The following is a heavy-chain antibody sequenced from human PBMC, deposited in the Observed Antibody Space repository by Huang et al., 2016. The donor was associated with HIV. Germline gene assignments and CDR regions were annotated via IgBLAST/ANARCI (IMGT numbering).Heavy chain of an antibody. CDR1: GASIREHY. Sequence: QVQLQESGAGLVKPSETLSLTCTVSGASIREHYWSWVRQPPGKGLEWIGIINHSGATNFGPSRRSRFARSIDTSKNQFSRRLTSVTVADTAVYYCARLRGSPLDYWGQGVLVTVSS. J-gene: IGHJ4*02. V-gene: IGHV4-59*11. CDR3: ARLRGSPLDY. D-gene: IGHD3-10*01. CDR2: INHSGAT.